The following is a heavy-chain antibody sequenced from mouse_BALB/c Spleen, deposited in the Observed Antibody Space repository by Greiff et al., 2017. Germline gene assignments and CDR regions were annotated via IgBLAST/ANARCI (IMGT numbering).Heavy chain of an antibody. CDR2: INPSSGYT. CDR3: ARSSMITTYFDV. J-gene: IGHJ1*01. Sequence: VQLQQSAAELARPGASVKMSCKASGYTFTSYTMHWVKQRPGQGLEWIGYINPSSGYTEYIQKFKDKTTLTADKSSSTAYMQLSSLTSEDSAVYYCARSSMITTYFDVWGAGTTVTVSS. CDR1: GYTFTSYT. D-gene: IGHD2-4*01. V-gene: IGHV1-4*02.